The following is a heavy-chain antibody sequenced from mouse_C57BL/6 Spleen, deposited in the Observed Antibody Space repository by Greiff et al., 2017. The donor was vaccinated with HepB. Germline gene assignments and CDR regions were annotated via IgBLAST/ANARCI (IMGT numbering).Heavy chain of an antibody. CDR2: ISSGSSTI. CDR3: ARHPYYGSSYDAMDY. D-gene: IGHD1-1*01. V-gene: IGHV5-17*01. J-gene: IGHJ4*01. CDR1: GFTFSDYG. Sequence: EVQGVESGGGLVKPGGSLKLSCAASGFTFSDYGMHWVRQAPEKGLEWVAYISSGSSTIYYADTVKGRFTISRDNAKNTLFLQMTSLRSEDTAMYYCARHPYYGSSYDAMDYWGQGTSVTVSS.